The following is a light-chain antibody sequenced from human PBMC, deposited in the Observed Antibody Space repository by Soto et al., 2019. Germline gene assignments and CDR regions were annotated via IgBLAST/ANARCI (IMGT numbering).Light chain of an antibody. CDR3: QQRSNWLT. J-gene: IGKJ4*01. CDR2: DAS. CDR1: QSVSSY. V-gene: IGKV3-11*01. Sequence: EIVLTQSPATLSLSPGERATLSCRASQSVSSYLAWYPQKPGQAPRLLIYDASNTATGIPARFSGSGSGTDFTLTISSLEPEDFAVYYCQQRSNWLTFGGGTKVDIK.